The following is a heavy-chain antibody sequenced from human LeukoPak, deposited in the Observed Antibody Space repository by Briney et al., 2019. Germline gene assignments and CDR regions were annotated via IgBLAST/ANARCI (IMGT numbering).Heavy chain of an antibody. D-gene: IGHD6-13*01. V-gene: IGHV3-53*01. CDR2: IYSDGGT. CDR3: AREPYSSYYYYGMDV. J-gene: IGHJ6*02. CDR1: GFTVTNNY. Sequence: PGGSLRLSCAVSGFTVTNNYMSWVRQAPGKGLEYVSVIYSDGGTFYSESVKGRFTISRDYSKNTLYLQMNSLRADDTAVYYCAREPYSSYYYYGMDVWGQGTTVTVSS.